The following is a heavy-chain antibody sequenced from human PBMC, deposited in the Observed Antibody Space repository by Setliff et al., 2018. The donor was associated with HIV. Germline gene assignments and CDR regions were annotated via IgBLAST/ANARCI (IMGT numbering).Heavy chain of an antibody. V-gene: IGHV4-59*01. Sequence: LETLSLTCAVYGESFSAYFWSWVRKPPGKGLEWIGYVYYSGSTSYSPSLRGRVTMSVDPSKNQFSLKLNSVTAADTAIYYCARGNYDTSDYYTNFYYNYMDVWGKGTAVTVSS. CDR1: GESFSAYF. D-gene: IGHD3-22*01. CDR2: VYYSGST. CDR3: ARGNYDTSDYYTNFYYNYMDV. J-gene: IGHJ6*03.